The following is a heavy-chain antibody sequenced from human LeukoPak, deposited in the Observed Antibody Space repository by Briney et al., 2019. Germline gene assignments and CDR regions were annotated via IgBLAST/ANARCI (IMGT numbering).Heavy chain of an antibody. CDR3: ATHYDILTGYRY. J-gene: IGHJ4*02. Sequence: ASVKVSCKVSGYTLTELSMHWVRQAPGKGLEWMGGLDPEDGETIYAQKFQGRVTMTEDTSTDTAYMELSSLRSEDTAVYYCATHYDILTGYRYWGQGTLVTVSS. CDR2: LDPEDGET. D-gene: IGHD3-9*01. CDR1: GYTLTELS. V-gene: IGHV1-24*01.